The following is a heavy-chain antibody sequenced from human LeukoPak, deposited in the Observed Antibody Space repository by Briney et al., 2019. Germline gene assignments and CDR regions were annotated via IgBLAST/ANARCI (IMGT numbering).Heavy chain of an antibody. V-gene: IGHV3-30-3*01. D-gene: IGHD6-13*01. Sequence: GGSLRLSCAASGFTFSSYAVHWVRQAPGKGLGWVAGLSSDGTNKYYADSVQGRFTISRDGAKNSVYLQMSSLRAEDTAMYYCARDGATPGPHWWFDLWGRGTLVTVSS. CDR1: GFTFSSYA. CDR2: LSSDGTNK. J-gene: IGHJ2*01. CDR3: ARDGATPGPHWWFDL.